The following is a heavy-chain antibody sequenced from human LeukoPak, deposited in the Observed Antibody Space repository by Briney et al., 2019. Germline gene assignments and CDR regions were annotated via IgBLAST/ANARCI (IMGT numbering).Heavy chain of an antibody. V-gene: IGHV3-33*01. J-gene: IGHJ4*02. Sequence: GGSLRLSCAASGFTFSKYGMHWVRQAPGKGLEWVAVIWHDGSNKYYADSVKGRFTISRDNAKNSLYLQMNSLRAEDTAVYYCARERGYSGYDYFIDSPSDYWGQGTLVTVSS. D-gene: IGHD5-12*01. CDR1: GFTFSKYG. CDR3: ARERGYSGYDYFIDSPSDY. CDR2: IWHDGSNK.